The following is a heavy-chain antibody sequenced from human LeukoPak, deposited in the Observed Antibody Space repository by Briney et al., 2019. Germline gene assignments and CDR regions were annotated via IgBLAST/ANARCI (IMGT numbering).Heavy chain of an antibody. D-gene: IGHD6-19*01. CDR1: GFTFSSYG. Sequence: PGGSLRLSCAASGFTFSSYGMHWVRQAPGKGLEWVAVIWYDGSSKYYADSVKGRFTISRDNSKNTLYLQMNSLRAEDTAVYHCAKASIAVAGPFDYWGQGTLVTVSS. V-gene: IGHV3-33*06. CDR3: AKASIAVAGPFDY. CDR2: IWYDGSSK. J-gene: IGHJ4*02.